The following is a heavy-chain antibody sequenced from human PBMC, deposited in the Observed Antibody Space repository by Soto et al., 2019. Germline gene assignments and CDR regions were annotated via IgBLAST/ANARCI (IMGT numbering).Heavy chain of an antibody. V-gene: IGHV3-23*01. J-gene: IGHJ4*02. D-gene: IGHD6-19*01. CDR2: ISGSGGST. CDR1: GFTFSSYA. CDR3: AKSGSVPRDYSSGWYDSDY. Sequence: EVQLLESGGGLVQPGGSLRLSCAASGFTFSSYAMSWVRQAPGKGLEWVSAISGSGGSTYYADSVKGRFTISRDNSKNTLYLQMNSLRAEDTAVYYCAKSGSVPRDYSSGWYDSDYWGQGTLVTVSS.